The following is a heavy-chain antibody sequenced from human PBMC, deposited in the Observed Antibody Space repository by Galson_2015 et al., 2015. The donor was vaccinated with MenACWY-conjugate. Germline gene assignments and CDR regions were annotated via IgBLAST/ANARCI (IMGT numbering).Heavy chain of an antibody. CDR1: GFTFSNYV. D-gene: IGHD6-13*01. CDR3: AKAAYTSSWYQDAFDY. CDR2: ITGSGGST. J-gene: IGHJ4*02. V-gene: IGHV3-23*01. Sequence: SLRLSCAASGFTFSNYVMYWVRQAPEKGLEWVSTITGSGGSTYYADSLKGRFTISRDNSKNTLYLQMNSLRAEDTAVYYCAKAAYTSSWYQDAFDYWGQGSLVTVSS.